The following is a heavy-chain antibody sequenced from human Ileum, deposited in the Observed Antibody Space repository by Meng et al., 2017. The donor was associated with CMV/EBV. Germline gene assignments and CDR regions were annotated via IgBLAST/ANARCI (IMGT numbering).Heavy chain of an antibody. V-gene: IGHV4-4*07. Sequence: QVQLQESGLGLVKPSETLSLTCTVSGASLNDYYWSWIRQPAGKGLEWIGRIFATGTTNYNPSLKSRVTMSVDTSKNQFSLKLTSVTAADTAVYFCARDRFDHWGQAPWSPSPQ. CDR1: GASLNDYY. CDR3: ARDRFDH. CDR2: IFATGTT. J-gene: IGHJ5*02.